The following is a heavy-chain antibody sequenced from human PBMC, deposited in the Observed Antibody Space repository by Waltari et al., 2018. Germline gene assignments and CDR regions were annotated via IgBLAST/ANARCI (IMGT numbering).Heavy chain of an antibody. V-gene: IGHV3-30*02. Sequence: QVHLVESGGGVVQPGGSLRLSCAASGFTFSDYGMHWVRQAPGKGLEWVAFIRDDASDLYYRDPVKGRFTISRDNSKNTLFLQMSSLRPEDTAVYYCAKVGVGLTTWYPFDVWGQGTMVTVSS. D-gene: IGHD1-1*01. CDR1: GFTFSDYG. J-gene: IGHJ3*01. CDR2: IRDDASDL. CDR3: AKVGVGLTTWYPFDV.